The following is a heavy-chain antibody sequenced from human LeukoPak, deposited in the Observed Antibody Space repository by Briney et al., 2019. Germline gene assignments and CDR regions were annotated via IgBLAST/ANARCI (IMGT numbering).Heavy chain of an antibody. D-gene: IGHD6-19*01. J-gene: IGHJ6*02. CDR1: GGSISSSNW. CDR2: IYHSGST. V-gene: IGHV4-4*02. CDR3: ARALYSSGWYRYGMDV. Sequence: PSETLSLTCAVSGGSISSSNWWSWVRQPPGKGLEWIGEIYHSGSTNYNPSLKSRVTISVDKSKNQFSLNLSSVTAADTAVYYCARALYSSGWYRYGMDVWGQGTTVTVSS.